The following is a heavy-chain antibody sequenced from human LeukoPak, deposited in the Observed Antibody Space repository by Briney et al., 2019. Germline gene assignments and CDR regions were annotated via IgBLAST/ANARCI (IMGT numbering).Heavy chain of an antibody. D-gene: IGHD3-3*01. V-gene: IGHV4-38-2*02. CDR2: IYHSGST. J-gene: IGHJ4*02. Sequence: SETLSLTCTVSGGSISSYYWGWIRQPPGKGLEWIGSIYHSGSTYYNPSLKSRVTISVDTSKNQFSLKLSSVTAADTAVYYCARDRDGRITIFGTYNRGEFDYWGQGTLVTVSS. CDR3: ARDRDGRITIFGTYNRGEFDY. CDR1: GGSISSYY.